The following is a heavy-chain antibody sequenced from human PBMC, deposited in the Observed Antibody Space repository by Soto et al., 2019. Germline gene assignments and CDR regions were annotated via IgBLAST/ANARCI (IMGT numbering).Heavy chain of an antibody. V-gene: IGHV6-1*01. J-gene: IGHJ6*02. Sequence: PSQTLSLTCVISGDSVSSNSAAWNWIRQSPSRGLEWLGRAYYRSQWFYDSAVSVKSRITVIPDTSKNQFSLQLSSVTPEDTAVYCCTKQKGDSRPHNRLAVWGQGTTVTVSS. CDR1: GDSVSSNSAA. D-gene: IGHD2-21*02. CDR2: AYYRSQWFY. CDR3: TKQKGDSRPHNRLAV.